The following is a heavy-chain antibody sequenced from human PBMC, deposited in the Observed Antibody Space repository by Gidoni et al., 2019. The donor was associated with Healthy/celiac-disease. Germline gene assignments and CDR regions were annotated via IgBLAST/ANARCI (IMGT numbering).Heavy chain of an antibody. Sequence: EVQLLESGGGLVQPGGSLRLSCAASGFTFSSYAMSWVRQAPGKGLEWVSAISGSGGSTYYADSVKGRFTISRDNSKNTLYLQMNSLRAEDTAVYYCAKDRYQLRPRALLFDYWGQGTLVTVSS. CDR3: AKDRYQLRPRALLFDY. J-gene: IGHJ4*02. V-gene: IGHV3-23*01. CDR1: GFTFSSYA. D-gene: IGHD2-2*01. CDR2: ISGSGGST.